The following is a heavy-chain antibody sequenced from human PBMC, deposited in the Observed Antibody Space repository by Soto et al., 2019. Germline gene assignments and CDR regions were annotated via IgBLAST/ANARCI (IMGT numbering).Heavy chain of an antibody. V-gene: IGHV1-8*01. Sequence: ASVKVSCKASGYNFANFDINWVRQATGQGLEWMGYMNPNSGNTAFAQKFQGRVTMTRNTSISTAYMELSSLRSEDTAVYYCARGTTGGYYYYYMDVWGKGTTVTVSS. CDR1: GYNFANFD. D-gene: IGHD4-17*01. CDR2: MNPNSGNT. J-gene: IGHJ6*03. CDR3: ARGTTGGYYYYYMDV.